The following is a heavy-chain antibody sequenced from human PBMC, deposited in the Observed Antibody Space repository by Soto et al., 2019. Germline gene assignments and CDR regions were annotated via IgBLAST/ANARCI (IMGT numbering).Heavy chain of an antibody. CDR1: GGSISSGDYY. V-gene: IGHV4-30-4*01. CDR2: IYYSGST. Sequence: TLSLTCTVSGGSISSGDYYWSWIRQPPGKGLEWIGYIYYSGSTYYNPSLKSRVTISVDTSKNQFSLKLSSVTAADTAVYYCARAPLDGSGSYYNVPFDYWGQGTLVTVSS. J-gene: IGHJ4*02. D-gene: IGHD3-10*01. CDR3: ARAPLDGSGSYYNVPFDY.